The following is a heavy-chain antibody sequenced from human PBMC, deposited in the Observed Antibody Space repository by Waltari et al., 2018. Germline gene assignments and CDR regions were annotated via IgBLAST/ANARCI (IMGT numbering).Heavy chain of an antibody. CDR2: IYYSGSP. J-gene: IGHJ2*01. V-gene: IGHV4-59*08. CDR1: GGSISSYY. Sequence: QVQLQESGPGLVKPSETLSLTCTVSGGSISSYYWSWIRQPPGKGLEWIGYIYYSGSPNSNPSLKSRVTISVDTSKNQFSLKLSSVTAADTAVYYCARRGPYCGGDCSSEYWYFDLWGRGTLVTVSS. D-gene: IGHD2-21*02. CDR3: ARRGPYCGGDCSSEYWYFDL.